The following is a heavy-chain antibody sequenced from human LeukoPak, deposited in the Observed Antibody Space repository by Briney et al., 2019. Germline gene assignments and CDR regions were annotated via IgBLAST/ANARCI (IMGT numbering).Heavy chain of an antibody. D-gene: IGHD2-15*01. V-gene: IGHV3-13*01. J-gene: IGHJ2*01. CDR3: TKEFCGSRAACAGGSYYDF. CDR1: GFTFSKDD. CDR2: LGVTGDT. Sequence: GGSLRLSCAASGFTFSKDDFLWLPHAPGKGLEWCAALGVTGDTYYADSMKGRFTISREDAANSLYLQMRSLGAGDTALYCCTKEFCGSRAACAGGSYYDFWGRGAVVSVSS.